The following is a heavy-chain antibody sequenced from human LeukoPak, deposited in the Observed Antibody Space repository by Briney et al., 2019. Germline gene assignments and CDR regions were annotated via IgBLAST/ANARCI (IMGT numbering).Heavy chain of an antibody. J-gene: IGHJ6*02. V-gene: IGHV3-30-3*01. CDR2: ISYDGSNK. CDR1: GFTFSSYA. CDR3: AGAPRRSYYYYYYGMDV. D-gene: IGHD4/OR15-4a*01. Sequence: PGGSLRLSCAPSGFTFSSYAMHWVRQAPGKGLEWVAVISYDGSNKYYADSVKGRFTISRDNSKNTLYLQMNSLRAEDTAVYYCAGAPRRSYYYYYYGMDVWGQGTTVTVSS.